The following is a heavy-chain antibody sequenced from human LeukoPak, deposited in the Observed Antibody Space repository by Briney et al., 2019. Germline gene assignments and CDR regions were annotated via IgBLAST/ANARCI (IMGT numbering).Heavy chain of an antibody. CDR3: AKDESVAGTFFDAFDI. CDR2: ISYDGRNK. CDR1: GFTFSTYS. V-gene: IGHV3-30*04. J-gene: IGHJ3*02. D-gene: IGHD6-19*01. Sequence: GGSLRLSCAASGFTFSTYSMHWVRQAPGKGLEWVTVISYDGRNKYYADSVRGRFTISRNNSKNTLYLQMNSLRAEDTAVYYCAKDESVAGTFFDAFDIWGQGTMVTVSS.